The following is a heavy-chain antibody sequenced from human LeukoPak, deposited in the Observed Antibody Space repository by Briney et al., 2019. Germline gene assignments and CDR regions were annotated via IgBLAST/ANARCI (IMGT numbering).Heavy chain of an antibody. V-gene: IGHV3-53*01. CDR3: AREIGGGHHYFEH. J-gene: IGHJ4*02. D-gene: IGHD1-26*01. Sequence: GGSLRLSCAGSGFTVSSSTMSWVRQAPGKGLEWVSNFYSDALDGITNYADSVKGRFTISRDNSQNTLYLQMNSLRVEDTATYYCAREIGGGHHYFEHWGQGTVVTVSS. CDR2: FYSDALDGIT. CDR1: GFTVSSST.